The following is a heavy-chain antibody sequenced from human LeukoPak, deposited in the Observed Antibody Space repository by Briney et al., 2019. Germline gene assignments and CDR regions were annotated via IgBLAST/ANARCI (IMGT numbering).Heavy chain of an antibody. D-gene: IGHD2-2*01. Sequence: SETLSLTCTVRGGSISSYYWSWIRQPPGKGLEWIGYIYYSGSTNYNPALKSRVTISVDTSKNQFSLKLSSVTAADTAVYYCARDRSRYCSSTSCYAGDWFDPWGQGTLVTVSS. CDR1: GGSISSYY. J-gene: IGHJ5*02. CDR2: IYYSGST. CDR3: ARDRSRYCSSTSCYAGDWFDP. V-gene: IGHV4-59*01.